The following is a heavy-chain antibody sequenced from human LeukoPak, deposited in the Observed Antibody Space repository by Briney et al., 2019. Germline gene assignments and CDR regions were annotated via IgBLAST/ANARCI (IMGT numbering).Heavy chain of an antibody. D-gene: IGHD4-17*01. CDR3: ARAHDYGDRRGFDY. CDR2: IYSGGST. Sequence: PGGSLRLSCAASGFTVSSNYMSWGRQAPGKGLEWVSVIYSGGSTYYAASVKGRFTISRDNSKNTLYLQMNSLRAEDTAVYYCARAHDYGDRRGFDYWGQGTLVTVSS. CDR1: GFTVSSNY. V-gene: IGHV3-53*01. J-gene: IGHJ4*02.